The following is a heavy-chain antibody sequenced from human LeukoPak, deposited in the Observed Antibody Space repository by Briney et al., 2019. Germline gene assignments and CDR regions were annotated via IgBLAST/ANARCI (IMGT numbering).Heavy chain of an antibody. CDR3: TSDRAGRPAWVEFDL. CDR1: GFTVSNEL. CDR2: MNADEDA. Sequence: GGSLRLSCTVSGFTVSNELMDWVRQAPGKGAEWGALMNADEDAVYAESAKCRFTISRDTSRNMVYLQMNSLRPEHSAVYYCTSDRAGRPAWVEFDLWGKGTLVTVSS. D-gene: IGHD3-10*01. J-gene: IGHJ5*02. V-gene: IGHV3-66*02.